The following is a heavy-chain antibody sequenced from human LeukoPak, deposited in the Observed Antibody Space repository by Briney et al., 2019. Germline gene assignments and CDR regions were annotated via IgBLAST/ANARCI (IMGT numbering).Heavy chain of an antibody. Sequence: SETLSLTCAVYGGSFSGYYWSWIRQPPGKGLEWIGEINHSGSTSYNPSLKSRVTISVDTSKNQFSLKLSSVTAADTAVYYCAKARLIGSHHRRKEKTAFDIWGQGTMVTVSS. D-gene: IGHD2-15*01. CDR1: GGSFSGYY. CDR2: INHSGST. J-gene: IGHJ3*02. V-gene: IGHV4-34*01. CDR3: AKARLIGSHHRRKEKTAFDI.